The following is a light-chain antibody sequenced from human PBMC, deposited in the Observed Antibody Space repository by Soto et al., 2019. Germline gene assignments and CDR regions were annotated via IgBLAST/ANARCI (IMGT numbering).Light chain of an antibody. V-gene: IGKV3-11*01. CDR3: QQRSNWPLT. CDR1: QSVSSD. J-gene: IGKJ5*01. CDR2: DAS. Sequence: ENVLTQSPATLSLSPGERATLSCGASQSVSSDLSWYQQKPGQAPRLLIYDASNRATDIPARFSGSGSGTDFTLTISSLEPEDFAVYYCQQRSNWPLTFGQGTRLE.